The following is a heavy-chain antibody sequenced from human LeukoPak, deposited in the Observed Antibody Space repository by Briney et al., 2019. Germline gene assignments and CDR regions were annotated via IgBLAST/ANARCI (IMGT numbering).Heavy chain of an antibody. Sequence: GGSLTLSCGASGFTFTDYWIHWIRQAPGTGLMWVSHITSDGGRTDYADSVRGRFTMTRDNARNTVYLQMNSLRVDDTAVYYCARDNWGPDHWGQGTLVTVSS. CDR1: GFTFTDYW. CDR2: ITSDGGRT. J-gene: IGHJ4*02. CDR3: ARDNWGPDH. D-gene: IGHD7-27*01. V-gene: IGHV3-74*01.